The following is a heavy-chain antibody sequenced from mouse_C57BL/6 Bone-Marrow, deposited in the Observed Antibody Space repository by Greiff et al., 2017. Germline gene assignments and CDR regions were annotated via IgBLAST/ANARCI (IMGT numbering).Heavy chain of an antibody. CDR1: GFTFTDYY. Sequence: EVKLQESGGGLVQPGGSLSLSCAASGFTFTDYYMSWVRQPPGKALEWLGFIRNKANGYTTEYSASVKGRFTISRDNSQSILYLQMNALRAEDSATYYCARSRYYSNYGWYFDVWGTGTTVTVSS. J-gene: IGHJ1*03. V-gene: IGHV7-3*01. D-gene: IGHD2-5*01. CDR2: IRNKANGYTT. CDR3: ARSRYYSNYGWYFDV.